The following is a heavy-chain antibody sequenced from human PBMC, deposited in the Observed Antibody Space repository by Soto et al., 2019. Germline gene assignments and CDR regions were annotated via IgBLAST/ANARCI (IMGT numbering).Heavy chain of an antibody. CDR3: ARDLSWYGDYTKVDYYYYGMDV. CDR1: GFTFSSYG. J-gene: IGHJ6*02. V-gene: IGHV3-33*01. CDR2: IWYDGSNK. D-gene: IGHD4-17*01. Sequence: GGSLRLSCAASGFTFSSYGMHWVRQAPGKGLEWVAVIWYDGSNKYYADSVKGRFTISRDNSKNTLYLQMNSLRAEDTAVYYCARDLSWYGDYTKVDYYYYGMDVWGQGTTVTVSS.